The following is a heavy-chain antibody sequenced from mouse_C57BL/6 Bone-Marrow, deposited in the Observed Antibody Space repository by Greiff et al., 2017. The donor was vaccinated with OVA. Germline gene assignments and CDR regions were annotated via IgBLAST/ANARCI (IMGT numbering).Heavy chain of an antibody. CDR2: ISSGSSTI. D-gene: IGHD2-2*01. J-gene: IGHJ2*01. V-gene: IGHV5-17*01. Sequence: VQLKESGGGLVKPGGSLKLSCAASGFTFSDYGMHWVRQAPEKGLEWVAYISSGSSTIYYADTVKGRFTISRDNAKNTLFLQMTSLRSEDTAMYYCARELWLETYYFDYWGQGTTLTVSS. CDR1: GFTFSDYG. CDR3: ARELWLETYYFDY.